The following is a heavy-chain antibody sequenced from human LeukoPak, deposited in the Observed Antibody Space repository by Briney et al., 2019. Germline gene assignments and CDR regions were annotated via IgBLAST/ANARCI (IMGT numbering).Heavy chain of an antibody. CDR2: MNPNSGNT. V-gene: IGHV1-8*01. D-gene: IGHD4-11*01. CDR3: ARDSRGHGDAFDI. J-gene: IGHJ3*02. Sequence: GASVKGSCKASGYTFTSYDINWVRQATGQGLEWMGWMNPNSGNTGYAQKFQGRVTMTRNTSISTAYMELSSLRSEDTAVYSCARDSRGHGDAFDIWGQGTMVTVSS. CDR1: GYTFTSYD.